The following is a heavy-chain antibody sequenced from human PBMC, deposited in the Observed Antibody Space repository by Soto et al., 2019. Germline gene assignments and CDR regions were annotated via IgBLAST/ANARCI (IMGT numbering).Heavy chain of an antibody. CDR3: ARSLLDEYSSSWRSAYYGMDV. CDR2: INPNSGGT. Sequence: QVQLVQSGAELKKPGASVKVSCKAPGFTFSAYYIYWVRQAPGHGLEWIGWINPNSGGTNNAQKFQGRVTMTRDTSTSTVYMELSALIPDDTAVYYCARSLLDEYSSSWRSAYYGMDVWGQGTTVTVSS. V-gene: IGHV1-2*02. D-gene: IGHD6-13*01. CDR1: GFTFSAYY. J-gene: IGHJ6*02.